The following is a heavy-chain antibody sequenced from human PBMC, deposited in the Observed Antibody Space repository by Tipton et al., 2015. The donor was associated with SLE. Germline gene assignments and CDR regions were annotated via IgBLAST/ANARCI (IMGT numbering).Heavy chain of an antibody. J-gene: IGHJ1*01. V-gene: IGHV4-39*07. D-gene: IGHD1-26*01. CDR2: IYHNGNT. CDR3: ARGYSGSYLGLAEYFQH. Sequence: TLSLTCTVSGGSISSSSYFWGWIRQPPGKGLEWIGSIYHNGNTYYKPSLNSRVTVSVDTPKNQFSLKLNSVTAADTAVYYCARGYSGSYLGLAEYFQHWGQGTLVTVSS. CDR1: GGSISSSSYF.